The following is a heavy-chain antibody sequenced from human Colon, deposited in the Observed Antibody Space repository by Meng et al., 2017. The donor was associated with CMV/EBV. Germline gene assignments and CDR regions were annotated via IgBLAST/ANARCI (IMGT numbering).Heavy chain of an antibody. CDR2: IAFDGNNQ. V-gene: IGHV3-30*19. CDR3: ARQPPKEASVWFGELGVGFDF. D-gene: IGHD3-10*01. J-gene: IGHJ4*02. Sequence: GMQWGRQAQGEGQEWVGGIAFDGNNQDYAESVRGRFTISRDNSENARYLQMNSRRPEDSGVYYCARQPPKEASVWFGELGVGFDFWGQGTLVTVSS.